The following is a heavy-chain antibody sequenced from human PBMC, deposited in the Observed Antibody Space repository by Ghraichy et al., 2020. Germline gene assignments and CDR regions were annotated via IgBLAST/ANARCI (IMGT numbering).Heavy chain of an antibody. CDR2: ISYDGTIK. D-gene: IGHD6-13*01. Sequence: GGSLRLSCAASGFTFSSYGIHWVRQAPGKGLEWVAVISYDGTIKYYADSLKGRFTISRDNSKNTLYLLMNSLRAEDTAVYYCAKVLTIAAAGKSLYYGMDGWGLGTTVTVSS. V-gene: IGHV3-30*18. J-gene: IGHJ6*02. CDR1: GFTFSSYG. CDR3: AKVLTIAAAGKSLYYGMDG.